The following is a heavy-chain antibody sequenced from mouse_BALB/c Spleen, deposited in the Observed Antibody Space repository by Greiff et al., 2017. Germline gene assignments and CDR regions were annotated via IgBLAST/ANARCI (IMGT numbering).Heavy chain of an antibody. Sequence: VQLKESGPELVKPGASVKMSCTASGYTFTSYVMHWVKQKPGQGLEWIGYINPYNDGTKYNEKFKGKATLTSDKSASTAYMELSSLTSEDSAVYYCARWGWYYFDYWGQGTTLTVAS. D-gene: IGHD2-3*01. CDR3: ARWGWYYFDY. CDR2: INPYNDGT. V-gene: IGHV1-14*01. CDR1: GYTFTSYV. J-gene: IGHJ2*01.